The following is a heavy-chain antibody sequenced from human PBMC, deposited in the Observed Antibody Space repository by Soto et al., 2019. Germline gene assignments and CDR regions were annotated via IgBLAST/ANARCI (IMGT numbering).Heavy chain of an antibody. CDR1: GGSISSGGYY. D-gene: IGHD3-16*02. CDR2: IYYSGST. J-gene: IGHJ4*02. V-gene: IGHV4-31*03. Sequence: TLSLTCTVSGGSISSGGYYWSWIRQHPGKGLEWIGYIYYSGSTYYNPSLKSRVTISVDTSKNQFSLKLSSVTAADTAVYYCARVPDHEDYDYVWGSYRFFFDYWGQGTLVTVSS. CDR3: ARVPDHEDYDYVWGSYRFFFDY.